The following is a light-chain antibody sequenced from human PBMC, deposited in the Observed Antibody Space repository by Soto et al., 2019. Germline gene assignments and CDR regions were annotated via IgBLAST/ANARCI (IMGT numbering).Light chain of an antibody. CDR3: QQRSNWPLSYT. Sequence: EIVLTQSPATLSLSPGERATLSCRASQSVSSYLAWYQQKPGQAPRLLIYDASNRATGIPARFSGSGSETDLTLTISSLEPEDFAVYYCQQRSNWPLSYTFGQGTKLEIK. V-gene: IGKV3-11*01. J-gene: IGKJ2*01. CDR1: QSVSSY. CDR2: DAS.